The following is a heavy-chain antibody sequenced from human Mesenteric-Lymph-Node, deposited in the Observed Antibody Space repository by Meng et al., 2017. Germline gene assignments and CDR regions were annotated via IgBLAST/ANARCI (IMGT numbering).Heavy chain of an antibody. CDR2: ISYDGSNK. D-gene: IGHD6-19*01. Sequence: GESLKISCAASGFTFSNYTMNWVRQAPGKGLEWVAVISYDGSNKYYADSVKGRFTISRDNSKNTLYLQMNSLRAEDTAVYYCARDPGAVAGTSYFDYWGQGTLVTVSS. CDR1: GFTFSNYT. CDR3: ARDPGAVAGTSYFDY. J-gene: IGHJ4*02. V-gene: IGHV3-30*01.